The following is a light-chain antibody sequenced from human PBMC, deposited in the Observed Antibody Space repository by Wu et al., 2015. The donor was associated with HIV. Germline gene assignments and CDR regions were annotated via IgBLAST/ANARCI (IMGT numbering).Light chain of an antibody. CDR2: SAS. V-gene: IGKV3-20*01. Sequence: EIVLTQSPGTLSLSPGEGATLSCRASQSVSNNYLAWYQQTPGQAPRLLIYSASTRATGIPDRFSGSGSGTDFTLTISRLEPEDFAVYYCQQFGSSPWTFGQGTKVEIK. CDR1: QSVSNNY. CDR3: QQFGSSPWT. J-gene: IGKJ1*01.